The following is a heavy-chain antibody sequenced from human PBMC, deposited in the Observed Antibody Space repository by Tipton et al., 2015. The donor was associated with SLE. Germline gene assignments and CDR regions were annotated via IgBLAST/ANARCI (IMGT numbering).Heavy chain of an antibody. V-gene: IGHV4-4*07. D-gene: IGHD2-2*01. CDR1: GGSISFDY. CDR2: IYSSGDR. J-gene: IGHJ3*02. Sequence: TLSLTCTVSGGSISFDYWRWIRQSAGRGLEWIGRIYSSGDRDYNPSLRSRVTMSIDASQNRVSLRLKSVTAADTAVYYCARERVVVGPDALDIWGQGTMVTVSS. CDR3: ARERVVVGPDALDI.